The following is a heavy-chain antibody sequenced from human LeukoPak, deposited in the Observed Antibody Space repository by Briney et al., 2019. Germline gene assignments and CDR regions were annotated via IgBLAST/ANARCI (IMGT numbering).Heavy chain of an antibody. CDR2: INPNSGGT. Sequence: GASVKVSCKASGYPFTAYYMHWVRQAPGQGLEWMGWINPNSGGTNYAQKFQGRITVTRDTSISTAYMELSRLTSDDTAVYYCAREGIASAGTNFDSWGQGTLVTVSS. V-gene: IGHV1-2*02. CDR3: AREGIASAGTNFDS. CDR1: GYPFTAYY. D-gene: IGHD6-13*01. J-gene: IGHJ4*02.